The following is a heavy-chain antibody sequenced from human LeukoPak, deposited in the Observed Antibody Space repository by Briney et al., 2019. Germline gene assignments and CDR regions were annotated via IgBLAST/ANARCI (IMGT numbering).Heavy chain of an antibody. Sequence: PSQTLSLTCTVSGGSISSGSYYWSWIRQPAGKGLEWIGRIYTSGSTNYNPSLKSRVTISVDTSKNQFSLELSSVTAADTAVYYCARDGECVGGSCEMSYWGQGTLVTVSS. J-gene: IGHJ4*02. CDR3: ARDGECVGGSCEMSY. CDR1: GGSISSGSYY. CDR2: IYTSGST. D-gene: IGHD2-15*01. V-gene: IGHV4-61*02.